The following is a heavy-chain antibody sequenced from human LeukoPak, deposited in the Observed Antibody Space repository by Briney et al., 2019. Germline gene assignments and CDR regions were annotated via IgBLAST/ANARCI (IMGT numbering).Heavy chain of an antibody. Sequence: GRSLRLSCAASGFTFSSYAMHWVRQAPGKGLEWVAVISYDGSNKYYADSVKGRFTISRDNSKNTLYLQMNSLRAEDTAVYYCAGGSFDWKWGYYFDYWGQGTLVTVSS. J-gene: IGHJ4*02. CDR1: GFTFSSYA. V-gene: IGHV3-30-3*01. CDR2: ISYDGSNK. D-gene: IGHD1-1*01. CDR3: AGGSFDWKWGYYFDY.